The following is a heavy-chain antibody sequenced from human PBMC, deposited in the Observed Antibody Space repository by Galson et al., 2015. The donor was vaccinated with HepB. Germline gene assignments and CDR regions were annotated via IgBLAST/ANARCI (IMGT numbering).Heavy chain of an antibody. Sequence: SLRLSCAASGFTFSTYRMHWVRQAPGKGLVWVSRIRSDGSRINYADSVKGRFTISRDNTKNTLYLQMNSLRAEDTAVYYCARDGAYGGNSGDFDYWGQGTLVTVSS. CDR2: IRSDGSRI. CDR3: ARDGAYGGNSGDFDY. V-gene: IGHV3-74*01. CDR1: GFTFSTYR. D-gene: IGHD4-23*01. J-gene: IGHJ4*02.